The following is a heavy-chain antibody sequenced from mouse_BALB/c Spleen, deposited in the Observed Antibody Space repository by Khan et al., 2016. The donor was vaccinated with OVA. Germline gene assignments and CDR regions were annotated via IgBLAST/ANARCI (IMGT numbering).Heavy chain of an antibody. J-gene: IGHJ2*01. V-gene: IGHV1-84*02. CDR3: AGRFDF. CDR1: GYTFTDYY. Sequence: QVQLKESGPELVKPGASVKISCKASGYTFTDYYINWVKQKPGQGLEWIGWIYPGSANAKYNEKFKGKATWTVDTSSTTACMQVSSLTSEDTAVYFCAGRFDFWGQGTTLTVSS. CDR2: IYPGSANA.